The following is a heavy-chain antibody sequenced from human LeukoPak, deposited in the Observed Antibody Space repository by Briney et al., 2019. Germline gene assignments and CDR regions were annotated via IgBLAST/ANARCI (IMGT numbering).Heavy chain of an antibody. D-gene: IGHD3-22*01. J-gene: IGHJ3*01. CDR3: ARELPLWIYFDTRGYWGGPRRKQDAFDV. V-gene: IGHV4-4*07. CDR1: GASISSYY. Sequence: PSETLSLTCTVSGASISSYYWSWVRQPAGKGLEWIGRKYTNGRTSYNPSLKSRVTMSVDRSKNHFPLRLTSATAADTADYYCARELPLWIYFDTRGYWGGPRRKQDAFDVWGQGTVVTVSS. CDR2: KYTNGRT.